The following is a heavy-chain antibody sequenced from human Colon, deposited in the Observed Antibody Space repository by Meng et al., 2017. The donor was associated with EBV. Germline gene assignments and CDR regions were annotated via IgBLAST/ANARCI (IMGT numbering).Heavy chain of an antibody. D-gene: IGHD1-26*01. J-gene: IGHJ4*02. Sequence: QVHIQRWGAGLLKPSETLSLTCAVYGGSFSGYYWSWIRQPPEKGLEWIGEINHSGSTNYNPSLKSRVTISVDTSKKQFSLKLSSVTAADTAVYYCARGPGGSYYLYYFDYWGQGTLVTVSS. CDR3: ARGPGGSYYLYYFDY. CDR2: INHSGST. V-gene: IGHV4-34*01. CDR1: GGSFSGYY.